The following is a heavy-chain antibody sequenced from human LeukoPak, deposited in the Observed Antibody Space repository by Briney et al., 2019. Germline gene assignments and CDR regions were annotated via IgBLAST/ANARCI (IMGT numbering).Heavy chain of an antibody. CDR3: ARGHYIWGTYRQYFDY. J-gene: IGHJ4*02. Sequence: SETLSLTCTVSGGSISSHYWNWLRQPPGKGLEWVGYMYYSGSTSYNPSLMSRVTISVDTSKYQFSLKLSSVTAADTAVYYCARGHYIWGTYRQYFDYWGQGTLVTVSS. D-gene: IGHD3-16*02. V-gene: IGHV4-59*11. CDR1: GGSISSHY. CDR2: MYYSGST.